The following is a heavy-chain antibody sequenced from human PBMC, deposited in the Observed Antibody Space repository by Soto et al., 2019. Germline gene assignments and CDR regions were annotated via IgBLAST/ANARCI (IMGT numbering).Heavy chain of an antibody. CDR1: GYTFTNYG. Sequence: VKVSCKASGYTFTNYGISWVRQAPGQGLEWMGWISPYKGNTYYAQNLQGRVTMTTDTSTYTAYMELRRLRSDDTAVYFCARDLDGSGSYYTDYWGQGTLVTVSS. CDR2: ISPYKGNT. J-gene: IGHJ4*02. CDR3: ARDLDGSGSYYTDY. D-gene: IGHD3-10*01. V-gene: IGHV1-18*01.